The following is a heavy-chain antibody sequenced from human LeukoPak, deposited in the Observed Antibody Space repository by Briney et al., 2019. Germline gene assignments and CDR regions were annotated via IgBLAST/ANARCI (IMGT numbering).Heavy chain of an antibody. CDR1: GGSISSFY. Sequence: PSETLSLTCTVSGGSISSFYWSWIRQPPGKGLEWIGYINYSGSANYNPSLKSRVTMSVDTSTNQFSLKLSSVTAADTAVYYCAGRKGSGPYKDWFDPWGQGTLVTVSS. CDR3: AGRKGSGPYKDWFDP. CDR2: INYSGSA. V-gene: IGHV4-59*08. D-gene: IGHD6-19*01. J-gene: IGHJ5*02.